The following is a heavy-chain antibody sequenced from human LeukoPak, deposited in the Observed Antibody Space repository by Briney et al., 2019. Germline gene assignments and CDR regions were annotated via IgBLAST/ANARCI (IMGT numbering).Heavy chain of an antibody. CDR1: GFTFSSYG. V-gene: IGHV3-33*01. Sequence: GGSLRLSCAASGFTFSSYGMHWVRQAPGKGLEWVAVIWYDGSNKYYADSVKGRFTNSRDNAQNSLYLQMNSLRDEDTAVYYCARDGDGYSQFDYWGQGTLVTVSS. J-gene: IGHJ4*02. D-gene: IGHD4-4*01. CDR3: ARDGDGYSQFDY. CDR2: IWYDGSNK.